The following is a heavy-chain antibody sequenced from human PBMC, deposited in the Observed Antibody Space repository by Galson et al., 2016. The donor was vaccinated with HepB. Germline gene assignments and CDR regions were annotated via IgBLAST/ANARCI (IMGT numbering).Heavy chain of an antibody. D-gene: IGHD3-3*01. CDR1: GVIFSKYA. CDR3: AKIYDEFWSGYYYYHYGMDV. V-gene: IGHV3-30*18. J-gene: IGHJ6*04. Sequence: SLRLSCAASGVIFSKYAMHWVRQAPGRGLEWVAVIGYDGSHKYYAESVKGRFIISRDNSKNTLHLQMNGLRPEDTAVYYCAKIYDEFWSGYYYYHYGMDVWGKGTRVTVSS. CDR2: IGYDGSHK.